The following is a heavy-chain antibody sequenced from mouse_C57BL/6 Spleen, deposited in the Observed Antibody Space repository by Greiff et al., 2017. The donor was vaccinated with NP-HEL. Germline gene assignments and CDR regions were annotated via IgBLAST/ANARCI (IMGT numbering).Heavy chain of an antibody. CDR1: GYTFTDYY. V-gene: IGHV1-26*01. CDR2: INPNNGGT. CDR3: ARWDTTVVVDAMDY. D-gene: IGHD1-1*01. J-gene: IGHJ4*01. Sequence: VQLQQSGPELVKPGASVKISCKASGYTFTDYYMNWVKQSHGKSLEWIGDINPNNGGTSYNQKFKGKATLTVDKSSSTAYMELRSLTSEDSAVYYCARWDTTVVVDAMDYWGQGTSVTVSS.